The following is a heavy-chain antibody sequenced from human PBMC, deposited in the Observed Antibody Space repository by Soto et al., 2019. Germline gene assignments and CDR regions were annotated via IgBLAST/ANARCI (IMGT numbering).Heavy chain of an antibody. Sequence: GASVKVSCKASGGTFSSYAISWVRQAPGQGLEWMGGIIPIFGTANYAQKFQGRVTITADESTSTAYMELSSLRSEDTAVYYCARVLLSGDSSCYIWGQGTLVTVSS. D-gene: IGHD3-22*01. CDR3: ARVLLSGDSSCYI. J-gene: IGHJ4*02. CDR2: IIPIFGTA. CDR1: GGTFSSYA. V-gene: IGHV1-69*13.